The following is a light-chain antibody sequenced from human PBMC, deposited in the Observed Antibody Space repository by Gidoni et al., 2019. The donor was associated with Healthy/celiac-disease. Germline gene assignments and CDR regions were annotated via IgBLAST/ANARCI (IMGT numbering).Light chain of an antibody. Sequence: PATLSLSPGERATLSCRASQSVSSYLAWYQQKPGQAPRLLIYDASNRATGIPARFSGSGSGTDFTLTISSLEPEDFAVYYCQQRSNWPALTFGGGTKVEIK. CDR1: QSVSSY. V-gene: IGKV3-11*01. CDR2: DAS. J-gene: IGKJ4*01. CDR3: QQRSNWPALT.